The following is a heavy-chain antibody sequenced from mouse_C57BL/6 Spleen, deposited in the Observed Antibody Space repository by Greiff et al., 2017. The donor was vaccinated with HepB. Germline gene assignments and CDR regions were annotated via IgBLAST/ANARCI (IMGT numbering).Heavy chain of an antibody. J-gene: IGHJ2*01. D-gene: IGHD1-1*01. CDR3: TRDYDGSSYVLFAY. V-gene: IGHV5-9-1*02. Sequence: EVMLVESGEGLVKPGGSLKLSCAASGFTFSSYAMSWVRQTPEKRLEWVAYISSGGDYIYYADTVKGRFTISRDNARNTLYLQMSSLKSEDTAMYYSTRDYDGSSYVLFAYWGQGTTLTVSS. CDR1: GFTFSSYA. CDR2: ISSGGDYI.